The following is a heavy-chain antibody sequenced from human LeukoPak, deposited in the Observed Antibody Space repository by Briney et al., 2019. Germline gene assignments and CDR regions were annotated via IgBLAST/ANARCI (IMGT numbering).Heavy chain of an antibody. V-gene: IGHV1-24*01. CDR2: FDPEDGET. J-gene: IGHJ3*02. D-gene: IGHD1-26*01. CDR3: ATESYSGSYLYAFDI. CDR1: GYTFTGYY. Sequence: ASVKVSCKASGYTFTGYYMHWVRQAPGKGLEWMGGFDPEDGETIYAQKFQGRVTMTEDTSTDTAYMELSSLRSEDTAVYYCATESYSGSYLYAFDIWGQGTMVTVSS.